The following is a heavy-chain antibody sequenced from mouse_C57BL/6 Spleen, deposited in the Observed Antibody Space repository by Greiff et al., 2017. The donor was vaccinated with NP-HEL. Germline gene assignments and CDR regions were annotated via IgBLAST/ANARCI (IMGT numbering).Heavy chain of an antibody. D-gene: IGHD3-2*02. V-gene: IGHV1-26*01. Sequence: VQLQQSGPELVKPGASVKISCKASGYTFTDYYMNWVKQSHGKSLEWIGDINPNNGGTSYNQKFKGKATLTVDKSSSTAYMELRSLTSEDSAVYYCASQDSSGYKFDYAMDYWGQGTSVTVSS. CDR3: ASQDSSGYKFDYAMDY. CDR2: INPNNGGT. J-gene: IGHJ4*01. CDR1: GYTFTDYY.